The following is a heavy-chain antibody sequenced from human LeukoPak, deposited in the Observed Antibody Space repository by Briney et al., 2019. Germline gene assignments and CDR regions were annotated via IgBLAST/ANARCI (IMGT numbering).Heavy chain of an antibody. Sequence: GRSLRLSCAASGFTFSSYGMHWVRQAPGKGLEWVAVISYDGSNKYYADSVKGRFTISRDNAKNSLYLQMNSLRAEDTALYYCAKPHYSGYDYYFDYWGQGTLVTVSS. D-gene: IGHD5-12*01. V-gene: IGHV3-30*18. CDR1: GFTFSSYG. J-gene: IGHJ4*02. CDR2: ISYDGSNK. CDR3: AKPHYSGYDYYFDY.